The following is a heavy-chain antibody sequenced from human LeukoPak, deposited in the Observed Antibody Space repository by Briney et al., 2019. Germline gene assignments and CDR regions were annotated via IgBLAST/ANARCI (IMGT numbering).Heavy chain of an antibody. CDR3: ARAPYLGEDPPHFDY. J-gene: IGHJ4*02. CDR2: IYYSGST. Sequence: SETLSLTCTVSGGSISNYYWSWIRQPPGKGLECIGYIYYSGSTNYNPSLKSRVTISVDTSRNQFSLKLSSVTAADTAVYYCARAPYLGEDPPHFDYWGQGTLVTVSS. V-gene: IGHV4-59*01. D-gene: IGHD3-10*01. CDR1: GGSISNYY.